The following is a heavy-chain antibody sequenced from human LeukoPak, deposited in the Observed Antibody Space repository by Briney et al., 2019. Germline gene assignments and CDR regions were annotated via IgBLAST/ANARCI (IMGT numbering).Heavy chain of an antibody. CDR1: GYTFRNYY. J-gene: IGHJ4*02. CDR2: INPNGGST. Sequence: ASVKVSCKASGYTFRNYYMHWVRQAPGQGLEWMGIINPNGGSTTYAQKLRGRVTMTRDMSTTTFYMELSSLRSEDTAVYYCARESESYSMGDYWGQGTLVTVST. V-gene: IGHV1-46*04. D-gene: IGHD2-15*01. CDR3: ARESESYSMGDY.